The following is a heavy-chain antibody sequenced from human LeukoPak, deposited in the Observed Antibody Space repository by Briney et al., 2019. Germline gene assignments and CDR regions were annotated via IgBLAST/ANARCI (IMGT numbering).Heavy chain of an antibody. CDR1: GYTFTSYY. Sequence: ASVKVSCKASGYTFTSYYMHWVRQAPGQGLEWMGIINPSGGSTSYAQKFQGRVTITADESTSTAYMELSSLRSEDTAVYYCARVASDGYNYGGNWFDPWGQGTLVTVSS. J-gene: IGHJ5*02. CDR2: INPSGGST. CDR3: ARVASDGYNYGGNWFDP. V-gene: IGHV1-46*01. D-gene: IGHD5-24*01.